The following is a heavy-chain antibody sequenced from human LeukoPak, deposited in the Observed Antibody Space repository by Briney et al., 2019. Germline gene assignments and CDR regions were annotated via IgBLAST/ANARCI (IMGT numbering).Heavy chain of an antibody. CDR1: GGPFSGYY. CDR2: INHSGST. CDR3: ARGRATYDFWSGYLFDY. D-gene: IGHD3-3*01. J-gene: IGHJ4*02. V-gene: IGHV4-34*01. Sequence: SETLSLTCAVYGGPFSGYYWNWIRQSPGKELERIGEINHSGSTNYNPSLKSRVTISVDTSKNQFSLKLSSVTAADTAVYYCARGRATYDFWSGYLFDYWGQGTLVTVSS.